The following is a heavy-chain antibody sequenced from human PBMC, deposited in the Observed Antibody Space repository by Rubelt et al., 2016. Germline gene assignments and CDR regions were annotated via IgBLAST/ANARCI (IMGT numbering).Heavy chain of an antibody. Sequence: YISRSGDAMYYADSVQGRFTISRDNAKNSLYLQMNSLRAEDTATYFCEGGTGWIFDLWGRGTLVTVSS. D-gene: IGHD6-19*01. J-gene: IGHJ2*01. CDR3: EGGTGWIFDL. CDR2: ISRSGDAM. V-gene: IGHV3-11*04.